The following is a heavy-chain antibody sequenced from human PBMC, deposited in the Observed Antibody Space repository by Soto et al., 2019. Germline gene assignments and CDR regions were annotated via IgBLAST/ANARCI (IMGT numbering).Heavy chain of an antibody. CDR3: TPDPWYSNSHHCVMDL. Sequence: PGGSLRLSCAAAGFTFSNAWMSWVRQAPGKGLEWVARIRSQTDGGTTDYGTPVKGRLTISRDDSRNTLYLQLNSLKTEDTAVYFCTPDPWYSNSHHCVMDLWGLGTTVTVSS. J-gene: IGHJ6*02. D-gene: IGHD6-6*01. CDR1: GFTFSNAW. V-gene: IGHV3-15*01. CDR2: IRSQTDGGTT.